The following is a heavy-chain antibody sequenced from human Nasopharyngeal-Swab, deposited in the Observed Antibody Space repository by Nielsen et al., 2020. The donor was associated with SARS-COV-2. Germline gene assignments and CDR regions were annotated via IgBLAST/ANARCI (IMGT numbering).Heavy chain of an antibody. CDR3: ARIIRRRGWYSHLDY. CDR1: GASISRSDDY. CDR2: TYRSGSGSA. V-gene: IGHV4-39*07. J-gene: IGHJ4*02. D-gene: IGHD6-19*01. Sequence: SEPLSLTCTVSGASISRSDDYWGWIRQTTGKGLEWIVSTYRSGSGSAYYNPSLKSRVTISIVPSKNLFSLNLKSVTAADTAVYYCARIIRRRGWYSHLDYWGQGTLVTVSS.